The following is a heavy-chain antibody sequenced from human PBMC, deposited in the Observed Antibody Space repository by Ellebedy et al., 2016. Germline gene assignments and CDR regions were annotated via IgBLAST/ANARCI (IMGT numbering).Heavy chain of an antibody. CDR1: GFTFTTYA. Sequence: GGSLRLXXAASGFTFTTYAMNWVRQAPGKGLVWVSHIDSDGSTTTYADSVKGRFTISRDNAKNTLYLQMNSLRAEDTAVYYCVPRADGYNYPSLDYWGQGTLVTVSS. D-gene: IGHD5-24*01. CDR3: VPRADGYNYPSLDY. V-gene: IGHV3-74*01. CDR2: IDSDGSTT. J-gene: IGHJ4*02.